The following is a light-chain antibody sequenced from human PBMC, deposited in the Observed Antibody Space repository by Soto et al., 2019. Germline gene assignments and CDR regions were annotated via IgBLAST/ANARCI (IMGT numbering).Light chain of an antibody. J-gene: IGKJ1*01. CDR2: GAS. Sequence: EVVLTQSPGTLSVSPGERVTLSCRASQTVKSNYLAWYQQKPGQPTRLLIYGASRRATGIPDRFSGSGSGTDFTLTITRLGPEDFAVYYCQQYGTSPTWTFGQGTKVDIK. CDR3: QQYGTSPTWT. V-gene: IGKV3-20*01. CDR1: QTVKSNY.